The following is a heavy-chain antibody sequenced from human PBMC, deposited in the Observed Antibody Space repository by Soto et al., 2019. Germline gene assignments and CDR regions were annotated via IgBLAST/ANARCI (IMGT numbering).Heavy chain of an antibody. V-gene: IGHV1-46*01. CDR1: GYSFTSYY. D-gene: IGHD6-19*01. CDR3: ARDMEAVAGTVYFDY. CDR2: INPSGCSK. Sequence: SAKVSCKASGYSFTSYYMHCVRQAPGQELEWMGIINPSGCSKSYAQKCQVRVTMTRDTSTSTVCMELSSLKSEDKAVYYCARDMEAVAGTVYFDYWGQGTLVTVSS. J-gene: IGHJ4*02.